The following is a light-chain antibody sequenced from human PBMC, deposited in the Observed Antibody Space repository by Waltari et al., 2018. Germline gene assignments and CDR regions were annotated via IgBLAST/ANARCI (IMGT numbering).Light chain of an antibody. J-gene: IGLJ1*01. CDR3: AVWDGSLNAYV. CDR1: SPNIGSNT. V-gene: IGLV1-44*01. Sequence: QSVLTQPPSVSGTPGQRVTIPCSGSSPNIGSNTVNWYQQLPGTAPKHLIYSNNQRPSGVPDRISGSRSGTSASLAVSGLQSEDEADYYCAVWDGSLNAYVFGAGTKVTVL. CDR2: SNN.